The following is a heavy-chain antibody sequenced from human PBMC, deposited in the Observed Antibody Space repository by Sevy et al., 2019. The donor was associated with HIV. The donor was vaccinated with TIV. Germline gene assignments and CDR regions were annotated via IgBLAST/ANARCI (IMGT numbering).Heavy chain of an antibody. Sequence: SETLSLTCAVSGGSISSTSYYWGWIRQPPGKELEWIAIIHYSGSTYYNPSLKSRVTISVDTSKNQFSLKLSSVTAADTAVYFCAGRGSISAWFDPWGQGTLVTVSS. CDR1: GGSISSTSYY. J-gene: IGHJ5*02. CDR3: AGRGSISAWFDP. CDR2: IHYSGST. V-gene: IGHV4-39*01.